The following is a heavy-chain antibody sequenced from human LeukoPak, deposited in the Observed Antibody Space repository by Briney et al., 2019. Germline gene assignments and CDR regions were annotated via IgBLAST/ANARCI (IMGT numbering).Heavy chain of an antibody. J-gene: IGHJ4*02. V-gene: IGHV2-5*01. CDR1: GLSLSTSGVG. CDR2: IFWNDDK. Sequence: SGPTLVNPTQTLTLTCTFSGLSLSTSGVGVGWIRQPPGKALEWLALIFWNDDKRYSPSLKSRLTITKDTSKNQVVLTMTNMDPVDTATYYCAHGYYDFWSGYYTDYFDYWGQGTLVTVSS. CDR3: AHGYYDFWSGYYTDYFDY. D-gene: IGHD3-3*01.